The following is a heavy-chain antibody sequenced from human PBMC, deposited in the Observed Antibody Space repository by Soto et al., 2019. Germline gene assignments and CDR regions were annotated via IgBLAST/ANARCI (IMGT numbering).Heavy chain of an antibody. J-gene: IGHJ6*02. Sequence: GESLKISCKGSGYSFTSYWIGWVLQIPWKGLEWMGIIYPGDSDTRYSPSFQGQVTISADKSISTAYLQWSSLKASDTAMYYCARTSAASKYYYGMDVWGQGTTVTVSS. D-gene: IGHD6-13*01. V-gene: IGHV5-51*01. CDR3: ARTSAASKYYYGMDV. CDR2: IYPGDSDT. CDR1: GYSFTSYW.